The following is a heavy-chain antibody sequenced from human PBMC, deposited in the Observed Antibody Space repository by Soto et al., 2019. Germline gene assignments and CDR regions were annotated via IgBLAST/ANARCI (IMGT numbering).Heavy chain of an antibody. Sequence: GGCLRLSCAASVFTLSSYWMSWVRQAPGKGLEWVANIKQDGSEKYYVDSVKGRFTISRDNAKNSLYLQMNSLRAEDTAVYYCASLARPGAFDIWGQGTMVTVS. J-gene: IGHJ3*02. CDR2: IKQDGSEK. CDR3: ASLARPGAFDI. V-gene: IGHV3-7*03. CDR1: VFTLSSYW. D-gene: IGHD6-6*01.